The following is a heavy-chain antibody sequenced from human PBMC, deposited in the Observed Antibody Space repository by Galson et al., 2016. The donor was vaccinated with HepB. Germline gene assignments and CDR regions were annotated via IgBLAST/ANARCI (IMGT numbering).Heavy chain of an antibody. V-gene: IGHV3-33*01. CDR2: IWYDGSNK. D-gene: IGHD1/OR15-1a*01. CDR1: GFTFSSYG. J-gene: IGHJ6*02. CDR3: ARENNYYGMDV. Sequence: SLRLSCAASGFTFSSYGMHWVRQAPGKGLEWVAVIWYDGSNKYYADSVKGRFTISRDNSKNTLYLQMNSLRAEDTAVYYCARENNYYGMDVWGQGTTVTVFS.